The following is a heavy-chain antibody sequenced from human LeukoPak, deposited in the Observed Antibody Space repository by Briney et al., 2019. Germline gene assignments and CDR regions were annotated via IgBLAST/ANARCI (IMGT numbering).Heavy chain of an antibody. D-gene: IGHD2-2*02. V-gene: IGHV1-18*01. CDR2: ITTNNGNT. CDR1: GYTFTSYG. CDR3: ARADYCSSTSCYNSYMDV. J-gene: IGHJ6*03. Sequence: SVKLSCKASGYTFTSYGISWVRQAPGQGLEWMGWITTNNGNTYYAQKLQGRVTMTTDTSTTTAYMELRSLRSDDTAVYYCARADYCSSTSCYNSYMDVWGKGTTVTVSS.